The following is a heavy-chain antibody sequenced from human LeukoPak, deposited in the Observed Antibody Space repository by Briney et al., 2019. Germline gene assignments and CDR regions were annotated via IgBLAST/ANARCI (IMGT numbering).Heavy chain of an antibody. D-gene: IGHD1-26*01. Sequence: KASETLSLTCAVSGGSISSSNWWSWVRQPPGKGLEWIGEIYHSGSTNYNPSLKSRVTISVDKSKNQFSLKLSSVTAAGTAVYYCAISGSYSLDYYYYGMDVWGQGTTVTVSS. V-gene: IGHV4-4*02. CDR3: AISGSYSLDYYYYGMDV. CDR2: IYHSGST. J-gene: IGHJ6*02. CDR1: GGSISSSNW.